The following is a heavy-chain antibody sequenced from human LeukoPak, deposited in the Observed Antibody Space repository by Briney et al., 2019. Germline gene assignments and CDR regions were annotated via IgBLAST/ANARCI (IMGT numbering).Heavy chain of an antibody. V-gene: IGHV3-30*03. CDR3: ARGLAVGLMDY. CDR2: ISYDGSNK. J-gene: IGHJ4*02. D-gene: IGHD6-19*01. Sequence: GRSLRLSCAASGFTFNSFGMHWVRQAPGKGLEWVAVISYDGSNKYYADSVKGRFTISRDNSKNTLYLQMNNLRAEDTAVYYCARGLAVGLMDYWGQGTLVTVSS. CDR1: GFTFNSFG.